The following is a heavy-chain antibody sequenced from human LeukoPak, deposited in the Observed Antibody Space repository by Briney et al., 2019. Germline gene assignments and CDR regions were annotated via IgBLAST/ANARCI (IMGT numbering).Heavy chain of an antibody. CDR1: NDSFSGHY. CDR2: IIPSVST. Sequence: PSANVSLTGAGNNDSFSGHYWSWLRQPPRKGLEWIGEIIPSVSTKYNPSNKSRVTISVDTSKIQSSLKMSSVTAADTAVYYCASAPAGGTTLGFDHWGQGTLVTVSS. CDR3: ASAPAGGTTLGFDH. D-gene: IGHD2/OR15-2a*01. V-gene: IGHV4-34*12. J-gene: IGHJ4*02.